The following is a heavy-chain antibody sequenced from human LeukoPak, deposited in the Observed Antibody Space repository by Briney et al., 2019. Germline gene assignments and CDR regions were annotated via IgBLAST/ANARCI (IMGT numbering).Heavy chain of an antibody. J-gene: IGHJ4*02. CDR2: INHTGST. CDR1: GGSFSGYY. CDR3: ARVLLAAAGTDYFDY. D-gene: IGHD6-13*01. Sequence: PSETLSLTCAVYGGSFSGYYWSWIRQPPGKGLEWIGEINHTGSTNYNPSLKSRVTISVDTSKNQFSLKLSSVTAADTAVYYCARVLLAAAGTDYFDYWGQGTLVTVSS. V-gene: IGHV4-34*01.